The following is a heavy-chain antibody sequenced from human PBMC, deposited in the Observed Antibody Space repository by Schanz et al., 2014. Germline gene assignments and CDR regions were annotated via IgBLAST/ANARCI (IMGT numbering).Heavy chain of an antibody. D-gene: IGHD1-1*01. Sequence: QVQLQESGPGLVKPSQTLSLTCTVSGGSISSATYYWSWVRQPAGKGLERIAEINHGGSTNYNPPLKSRVTISPDTTKNQFSLSRTSLTAADTAVYYCARDTTWRLDLWGRGTLVTVSS. V-gene: IGHV4-61*02. CDR1: GGSISSATYY. CDR2: INHGGST. CDR3: ARDTTWRLDL. J-gene: IGHJ2*01.